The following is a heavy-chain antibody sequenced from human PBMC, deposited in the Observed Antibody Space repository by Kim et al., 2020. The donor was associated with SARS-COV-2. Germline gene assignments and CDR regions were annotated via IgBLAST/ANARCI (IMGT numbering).Heavy chain of an antibody. V-gene: IGHV4-59*01. Sequence: SETLSLTCTVSGGSISNYYWSWIRQPPGKGLEWIGHVYYNGNTKSNPSLNSRVIIMVDTTKNQLSLHLSSVTAVDTAVYFCAGASDYPPPTNPFNFWG. J-gene: IGHJ3*01. D-gene: IGHD2-8*01. CDR1: GGSISNYY. CDR3: AGASDYPPPTNPFNF. CDR2: VYYNGNT.